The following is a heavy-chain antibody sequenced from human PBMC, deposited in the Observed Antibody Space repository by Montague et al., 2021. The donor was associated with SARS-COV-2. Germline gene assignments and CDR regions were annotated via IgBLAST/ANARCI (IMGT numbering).Heavy chain of an antibody. D-gene: IGHD3-10*01. CDR2: AYYTGRS. V-gene: IGHV4-59*01. J-gene: IGHJ3*02. CDR1: GGSITTNF. Sequence: SETLSLTCTVSGGSITTNFWSWVRQPPGKGLEWVGYAYYTGRSNSSPSLQSRVFISIDTSKNQVSLRLHSVTAADTAIYYCARDTFYYGSETNYVDTFDMWGRGTRVTVSS. CDR3: ARDTFYYGSETNYVDTFDM.